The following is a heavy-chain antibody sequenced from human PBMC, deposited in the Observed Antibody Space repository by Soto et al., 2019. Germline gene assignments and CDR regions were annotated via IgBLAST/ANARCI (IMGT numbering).Heavy chain of an antibody. J-gene: IGHJ4*02. CDR1: GYNFTSYW. CDR3: ARLRGGEARWLTDY. Sequence: GESLKISCKSSGYNFTSYWVGWVRQMPGKGLEWMGVIYPDDSGTSYSPSFQGQVTISADKSINTAYLQLNSLRASDTAMYYCARLRGGEARWLTDYWGQGTLVTVSS. CDR2: IYPDDSGT. V-gene: IGHV5-51*01. D-gene: IGHD3-10*01.